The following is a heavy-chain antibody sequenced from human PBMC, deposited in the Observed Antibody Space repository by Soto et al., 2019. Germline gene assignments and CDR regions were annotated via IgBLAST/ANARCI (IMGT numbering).Heavy chain of an antibody. V-gene: IGHV4-31*03. Sequence: QVQLQESGPGLVKPSQTLSLTCTVSGGSISSGGYYWSWIRQHPGKGLEWIGYIYYSGSTYYNPSLKSRVTISVDTSKNQFSLKLSSVTAADTAVYYCARGGTWIQLWLYAFDIWGQGTMVTVSS. CDR1: GGSISSGGYY. CDR3: ARGGTWIQLWLYAFDI. J-gene: IGHJ3*02. CDR2: IYYSGST. D-gene: IGHD5-18*01.